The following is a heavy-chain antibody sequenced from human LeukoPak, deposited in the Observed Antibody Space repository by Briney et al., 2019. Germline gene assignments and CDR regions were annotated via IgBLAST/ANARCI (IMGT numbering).Heavy chain of an antibody. V-gene: IGHV4-34*01. CDR2: INHSGST. Sequence: SETLSLTCAVYGGSFSGYYWSWIRQPPGKGLEWIGEINHSGSTNYNPSLKSRVTISVDTSKNQFSLKLSSVTAADTAVYYCARDHRSGSYYNRQGRFDPWGQGTLVTVSS. J-gene: IGHJ5*02. CDR1: GGSFSGYY. D-gene: IGHD3-10*01. CDR3: ARDHRSGSYYNRQGRFDP.